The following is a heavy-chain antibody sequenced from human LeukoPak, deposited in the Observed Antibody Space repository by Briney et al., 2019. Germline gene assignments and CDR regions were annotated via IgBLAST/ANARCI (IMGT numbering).Heavy chain of an antibody. D-gene: IGHD2/OR15-2a*01. V-gene: IGHV4-59*01. Sequence: SETLSLTCTVSGGSISSYYWSWIRQPPGKGLEWIGYIYYSGSTNYNPSLKSRVTISVDTSKNQFSLKLSSVTAADTAVYYCARAISVLIGKQYYFDYWGQGTLVTVSS. CDR3: ARAISVLIGKQYYFDY. CDR1: GGSISSYY. CDR2: IYYSGST. J-gene: IGHJ4*02.